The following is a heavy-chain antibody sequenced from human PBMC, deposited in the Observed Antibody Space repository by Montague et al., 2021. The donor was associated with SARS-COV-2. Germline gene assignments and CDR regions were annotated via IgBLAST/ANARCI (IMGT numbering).Heavy chain of an antibody. CDR3: AHYYYDSSGVDY. V-gene: IGHV2-5*02. CDR1: GFSLDTSGEA. D-gene: IGHD3-22*01. CDR2: IYWDDDK. J-gene: IGHJ4*02. Sequence: PALVKPTQTLTLTCTFSGFSLDTSGEAVGWIRQPPGKALEWLALIYWDDDKRYSPSLKSRLTITKDTSKNQVVLTMTNMDPVDTATYYCAHYYYDSSGVDYWGRGTLVTVSS.